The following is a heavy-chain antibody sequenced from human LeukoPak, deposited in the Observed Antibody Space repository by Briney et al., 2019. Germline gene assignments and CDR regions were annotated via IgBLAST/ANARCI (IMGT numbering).Heavy chain of an antibody. CDR3: AKDTTPPKAGFDP. CDR1: GFTFSSYG. Sequence: GGSLRLSCAASGFTFSSYGMHWVRQAPGKGLEWVAFIRYDGSNKYYADSVKGRFTISRDNSKNTLYLQMNSLRAEDTAVYYYAKDTTPPKAGFDPWGQGTLVTVSS. J-gene: IGHJ5*02. V-gene: IGHV3-30*02. D-gene: IGHD1-14*01. CDR2: IRYDGSNK.